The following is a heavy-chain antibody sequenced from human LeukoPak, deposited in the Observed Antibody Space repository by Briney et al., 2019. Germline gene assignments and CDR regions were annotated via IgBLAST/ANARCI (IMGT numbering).Heavy chain of an antibody. J-gene: IGHJ6*03. CDR3: ARTNNGGYSIYYYYFDV. D-gene: IGHD4-23*01. V-gene: IGHV4-59*01. Sequence: SETLSLTCTVSGGSISSYYWSWIRQPPGKGLEWIGYIYYSGSTNYNPSLKSRVTMSVVTSKNQFSLKLSSVTAADTAVYYCARTNNGGYSIYYYYFDVWGKGTTVTVSS. CDR2: IYYSGST. CDR1: GGSISSYY.